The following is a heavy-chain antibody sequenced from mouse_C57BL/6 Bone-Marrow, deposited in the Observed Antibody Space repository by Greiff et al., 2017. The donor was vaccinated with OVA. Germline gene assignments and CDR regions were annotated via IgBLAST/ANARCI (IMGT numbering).Heavy chain of an antibody. CDR3: ARGDYGNYPYSAMDY. Sequence: QVQLQQPGAELVRPGSSVKLSCKASGYTFTSYWMHWVKQRPIQGLEWIGNIDPSDSETHYNQKFKDKATLTVDKSSSTAYIQLSSLTSEDSAVYYGARGDYGNYPYSAMDYWGQGTSVTVSS. D-gene: IGHD2-1*01. V-gene: IGHV1-52*01. CDR2: IDPSDSET. J-gene: IGHJ4*01. CDR1: GYTFTSYW.